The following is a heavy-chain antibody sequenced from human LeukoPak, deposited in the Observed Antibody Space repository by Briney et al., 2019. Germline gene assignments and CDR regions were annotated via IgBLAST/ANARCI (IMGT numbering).Heavy chain of an antibody. J-gene: IGHJ6*03. CDR1: GYTFTGYY. D-gene: IGHD3-9*01. CDR2: INPNSGGT. Sequence: GASVKVSCKASGYTFTGYYMHWVRQAPGQGLEWMGRINPNSGGTNYAQKFQGRVTMTRDTSISTAYMELSRLRSDDTAVYYCARHIYYDILTGYLTSYYYYYMDVWGKGTTVTVSS. V-gene: IGHV1-2*06. CDR3: ARHIYYDILTGYLTSYYYYYMDV.